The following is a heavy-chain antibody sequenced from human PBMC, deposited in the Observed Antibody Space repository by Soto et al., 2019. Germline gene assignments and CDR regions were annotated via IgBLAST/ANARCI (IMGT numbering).Heavy chain of an antibody. Sequence: SETLSLTCAVSGYSISSGYYWGWIRQPPGKGLEWIGSIHHGGTTYFNPSLKDRVTILADTSKNQFSLRLTSVTAADTAVYYCARGSGSYPFDYWGQGTLVTVSS. V-gene: IGHV4-38-2*01. CDR2: IHHGGTT. CDR1: GYSISSGYY. CDR3: ARGSGSYPFDY. D-gene: IGHD1-26*01. J-gene: IGHJ4*02.